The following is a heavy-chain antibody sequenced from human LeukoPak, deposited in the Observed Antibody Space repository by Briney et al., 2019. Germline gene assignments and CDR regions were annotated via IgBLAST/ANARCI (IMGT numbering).Heavy chain of an antibody. V-gene: IGHV1-2*02. Sequence: ASVKVSCKASGYTFTGYYMHWVRQAPGQGLERMGWINPNSGGTNYAQKFQGRVTMTRDTSISTAYMELSRLKSDDTAVYYCARDYDILTGPSRGDWFDPWGQGILVTVSS. CDR2: INPNSGGT. CDR3: ARDYDILTGPSRGDWFDP. CDR1: GYTFTGYY. J-gene: IGHJ5*02. D-gene: IGHD3-9*01.